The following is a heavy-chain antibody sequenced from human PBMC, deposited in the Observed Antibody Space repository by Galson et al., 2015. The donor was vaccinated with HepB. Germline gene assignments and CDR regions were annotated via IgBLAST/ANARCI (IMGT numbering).Heavy chain of an antibody. J-gene: IGHJ6*02. D-gene: IGHD3-10*01. CDR1: GYTFTSYR. CDR3: ARLLGSGNYYYGMDV. CDR2: ISAYNGNT. Sequence: SVKVSCKASGYTFTSYRISWVRQAPGQGLEWMGWISAYNGNTNYAQNLQGRVTMTTDTSTSTVYMELRSLRSDDTAVYYCARLLGSGNYYYGMDVWGQGTTVTVS. V-gene: IGHV1-18*04.